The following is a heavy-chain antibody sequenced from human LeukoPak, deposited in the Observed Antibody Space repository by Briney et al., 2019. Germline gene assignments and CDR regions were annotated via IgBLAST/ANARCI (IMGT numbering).Heavy chain of an antibody. Sequence: SLSLSCAASGFTFSSYCINWARQAPGEWREWVAYISSISSNKYYADSVKGRFTISRDNAKNSLYLQMHSLRAEDTAVYYCARLREIPVFGVVTKSTSYFAYWGQATPV. D-gene: IGHD3-3*01. CDR2: ISSISSNK. CDR3: ARLREIPVFGVVTKSTSYFAY. CDR1: GFTFSSYC. J-gene: IGHJ4*02. V-gene: IGHV3-48*01.